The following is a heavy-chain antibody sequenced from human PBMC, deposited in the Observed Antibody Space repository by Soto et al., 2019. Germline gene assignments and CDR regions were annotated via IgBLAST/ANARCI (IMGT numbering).Heavy chain of an antibody. D-gene: IGHD2-8*01. Sequence: AGGSLRLSGAASGFTFSNAWMSWVRQAPGKGLEWVGRIKSKTDGGTTDYAAPVKGRFTISRDDSKNTLYLQMNSLKTEDTAVYYCTTSGYCTNGVCPPDLLNYYYYGMDVWGQGTTVTVSS. V-gene: IGHV3-15*01. CDR2: IKSKTDGGTT. CDR3: TTSGYCTNGVCPPDLLNYYYYGMDV. J-gene: IGHJ6*02. CDR1: GFTFSNAW.